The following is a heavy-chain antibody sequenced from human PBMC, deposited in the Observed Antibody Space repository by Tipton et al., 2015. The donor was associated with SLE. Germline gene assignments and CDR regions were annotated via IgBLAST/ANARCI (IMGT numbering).Heavy chain of an antibody. J-gene: IGHJ4*02. V-gene: IGHV4-34*01. CDR3: ARGIAVAKPGY. CDR2: INHSGST. CDR1: GVSISPNY. Sequence: TLSLTCTVSGVSISPNYWSWIRQPPGKGLEWIGEINHSGSTNYNPSLKSRVTISVDTSKNQFSLKLSSVTAADTAVYYCARGIAVAKPGYWGQGTLVTVSS. D-gene: IGHD6-19*01.